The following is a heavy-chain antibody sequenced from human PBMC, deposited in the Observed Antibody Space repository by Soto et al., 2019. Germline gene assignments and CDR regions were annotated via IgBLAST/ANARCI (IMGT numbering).Heavy chain of an antibody. V-gene: IGHV3-30-3*01. CDR2: ISHDGNKK. D-gene: IGHD1-26*01. Sequence: GGSLRLSCAASGFTFNSYVMHWVRQAPGKGLEWVAVISHDGNKKYYADSVKGRFTISRDNSKNTLYLQVNSLRVEDTAVYFCARVLSGSLFDYWGQGTLVTVSS. J-gene: IGHJ4*02. CDR1: GFTFNSYV. CDR3: ARVLSGSLFDY.